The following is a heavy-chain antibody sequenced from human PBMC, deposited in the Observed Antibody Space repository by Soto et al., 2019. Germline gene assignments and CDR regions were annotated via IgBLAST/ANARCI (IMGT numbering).Heavy chain of an antibody. CDR1: GFTFSNAW. J-gene: IGHJ6*02. CDR2: IKSKTDGGTT. Sequence: PGGSLRLSCAASGFTFSNAWMNWVRQAPGKGLEWVGRIKSKTDGGTTDYAAPVKGRFTISRDDSKNTLYLQMNSLKTEDTAVYYCTTVARKIVVVPAAEPHVWGQGTTVTVSS. D-gene: IGHD2-2*01. CDR3: TTVARKIVVVPAAEPHV. V-gene: IGHV3-15*07.